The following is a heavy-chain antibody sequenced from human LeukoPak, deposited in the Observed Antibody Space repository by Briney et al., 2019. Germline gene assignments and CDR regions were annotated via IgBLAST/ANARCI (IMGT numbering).Heavy chain of an antibody. Sequence: SETLSLTCTVSGGSISSYYWSWIRQPPGKGLEWIGYIYTSGSTNYNPSLKSRVTISVDTSKNQFSLKLSSVTAADTAVYYCARGAGYYGSGSYFYYWGQGTLVTVSS. CDR3: ARGAGYYGSGSYFYY. CDR1: GGSISSYY. D-gene: IGHD3-10*01. J-gene: IGHJ4*02. CDR2: IYTSGST. V-gene: IGHV4-4*09.